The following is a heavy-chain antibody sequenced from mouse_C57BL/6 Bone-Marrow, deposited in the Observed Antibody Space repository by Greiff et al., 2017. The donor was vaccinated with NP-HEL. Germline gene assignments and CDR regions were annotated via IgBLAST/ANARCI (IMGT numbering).Heavy chain of an antibody. Sequence: QVQLQQPGAELVRPGSSVKLSCKASGYTFTSYWMHWVKQRPIQGLEWIGNIDPSDSETHYNQKFKDKATLTVDKSSSTAYMQLSSLTSEYSAVYYCARGDSNSYAMDYWGQGTSVTVSS. CDR1: GYTFTSYW. CDR3: ARGDSNSYAMDY. CDR2: IDPSDSET. D-gene: IGHD2-5*01. V-gene: IGHV1-52*01. J-gene: IGHJ4*01.